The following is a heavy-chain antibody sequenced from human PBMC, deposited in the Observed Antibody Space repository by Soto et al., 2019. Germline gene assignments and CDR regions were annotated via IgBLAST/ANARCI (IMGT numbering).Heavy chain of an antibody. V-gene: IGHV1-18*01. CDR1: GYTFTSYG. CDR2: VSAYNGNT. J-gene: IGHJ4*02. CDR3: ARGYCSGNMIWYFDY. Sequence: QVQLVQSGAEVKKPGASVKVSCKASGYTFTSYGISWVRQAPGQGLEGMGWVSAYNGNTNYAQKLQGRVTMTTDTTTSTAYMELRSLRTDDTAVYYCARGYCSGNMIWYFDYWGQGTLVTVSS. D-gene: IGHD3-10*01.